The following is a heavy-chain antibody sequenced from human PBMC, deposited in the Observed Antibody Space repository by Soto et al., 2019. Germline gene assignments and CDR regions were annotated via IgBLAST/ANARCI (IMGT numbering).Heavy chain of an antibody. J-gene: IGHJ6*02. D-gene: IGHD3-22*01. CDR2: IWYDGSNK. CDR1: GFTFSSYG. CDR3: ARAFYDSSGYLWDYYYYGMDV. Sequence: PGGSLRLSCAASGFTFSSYGMHWVRQAPGKGLEWVAVIWYDGSNKYYADSVKGRFTISRDNSKNTLYLQMNSLRAEDTAVYYCARAFYDSSGYLWDYYYYGMDVWGQGTTVTVSS. V-gene: IGHV3-33*01.